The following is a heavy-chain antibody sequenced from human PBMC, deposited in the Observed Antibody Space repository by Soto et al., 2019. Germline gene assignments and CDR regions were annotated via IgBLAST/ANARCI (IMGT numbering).Heavy chain of an antibody. J-gene: IGHJ4*02. V-gene: IGHV1-24*01. D-gene: IGHD1-1*01. Sequence: GASVKVSCKVSGYTLTELSMHWVRQAPGKGLEWMGGFDPEDGETIYAQKFQGRVTVTRDTSTSTAYMELRSLRSDDTAVYYCARGRYGDYWGQGALVTVSS. CDR3: ARGRYGDY. CDR1: GYTLTELS. CDR2: FDPEDGET.